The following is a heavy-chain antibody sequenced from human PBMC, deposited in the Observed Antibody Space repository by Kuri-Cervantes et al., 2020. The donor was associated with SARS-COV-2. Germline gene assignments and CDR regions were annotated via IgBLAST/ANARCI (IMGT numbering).Heavy chain of an antibody. CDR2: IYTEGSTA. V-gene: IGHV3-74*01. CDR3: ARDVDPYYDYWSGSAGY. Sequence: GESLKISCAASGFSFSSYWMHWVRQAPGKGLVWDSRIYTEGSTASYADSVKGRFTISRDNAKNTLFLQMNSLRAEDTAVYYCARDVDPYYDYWSGSAGYWGQGTLVTVSS. CDR1: GFSFSSYW. D-gene: IGHD3-3*01. J-gene: IGHJ4*02.